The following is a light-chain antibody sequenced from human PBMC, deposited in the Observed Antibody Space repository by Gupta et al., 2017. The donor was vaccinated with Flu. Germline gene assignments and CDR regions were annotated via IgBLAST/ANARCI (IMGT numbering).Light chain of an antibody. J-gene: IGKJ1*01. CDR1: QSIRGNY. V-gene: IGKV3-20*01. CDR2: GAS. Sequence: EIVLTQSPGTLSLSQGERVALSCRASQSIRGNYLAWYQQQGGQAPRLLMYGASSRATGIPDRFSGSASGSDFTLTISGLEAEDFAVYYCQQDSETPRTFGQGTKVEIK. CDR3: QQDSETPRT.